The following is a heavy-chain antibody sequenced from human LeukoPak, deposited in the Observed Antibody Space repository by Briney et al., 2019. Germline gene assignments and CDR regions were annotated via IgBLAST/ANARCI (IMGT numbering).Heavy chain of an antibody. CDR2: INHSGST. CDR3: ARGRITIFGVVSTQPYYFDY. D-gene: IGHD3-3*01. CDR1: GGSFSGYY. Sequence: SEALSLTCAVYGGSFSGYYWSWIRQPPGKGLEWIGEINHSGSTNYNPSLKSRVTISVDTSKNQFSLKLSSVTAADTAVYYCARGRITIFGVVSTQPYYFDYWGQGTLVTVSS. J-gene: IGHJ4*02. V-gene: IGHV4-34*01.